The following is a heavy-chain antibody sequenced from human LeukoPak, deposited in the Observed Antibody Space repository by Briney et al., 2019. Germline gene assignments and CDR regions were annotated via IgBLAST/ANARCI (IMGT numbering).Heavy chain of an antibody. CDR2: ISGSGGST. CDR1: GFTFSSYA. V-gene: IGHV3-23*01. D-gene: IGHD6-6*01. CDR3: AKDRIAARDWIDR. J-gene: IGHJ5*02. Sequence: GGSLRLSCAASGFTFSSYAMSGVRQAPGKGLEWVSAISGSGGSTYYADSVKGRFTISRDNSKNTLYLQMNSLRAEDTAVYYCAKDRIAARDWIDRWGQGTLVTVSS.